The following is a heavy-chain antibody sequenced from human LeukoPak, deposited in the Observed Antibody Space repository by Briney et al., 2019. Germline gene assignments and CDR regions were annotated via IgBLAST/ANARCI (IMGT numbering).Heavy chain of an antibody. D-gene: IGHD4-23*01. CDR2: FSGSGGNT. J-gene: IGHJ4*02. CDR3: AKDQYGGNPQYYFDY. CDR1: RFTFSSYA. Sequence: GGSLRLYCAASRFTFSSYAMSWVRQAPRPGLDWVSAFSGSGGNTYYADSVKGRFTISRDNSKNTLYLQMNSLRAEDTAVYYCAKDQYGGNPQYYFDYWGQGTLVTVSS. V-gene: IGHV3-23*01.